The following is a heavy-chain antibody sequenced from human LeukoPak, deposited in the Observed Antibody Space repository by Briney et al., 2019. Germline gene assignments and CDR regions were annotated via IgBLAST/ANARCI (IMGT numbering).Heavy chain of an antibody. D-gene: IGHD6-13*01. CDR2: IYSGGCT. Sequence: PGGSLRLSCAASGFTVSSYYLTWVRRAPGKGLEWVSVIYSGGCTYYADSVKGRFTIARDNSRNTLYLQLNSLRAEDTAVYFCASSVLYSSTWAFDYWGQGTLVTVSS. CDR3: ASSVLYSSTWAFDY. CDR1: GFTVSSYY. V-gene: IGHV3-53*01. J-gene: IGHJ4*02.